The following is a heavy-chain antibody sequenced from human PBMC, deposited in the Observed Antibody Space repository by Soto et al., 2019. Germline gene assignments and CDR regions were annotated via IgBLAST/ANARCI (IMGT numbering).Heavy chain of an antibody. Sequence: EVQLLESGGGLVQPGGSLRLSCAASGFNFPNYAMSWVRQAPGKGLEWVSAISGSGDHIYYADSVKGHFTISRDNSKNTLFLQMNSLRDEDTAVYYCRPSVSSSPAFAYRIDVWGQGTRVTVSS. CDR3: RPSVSSSPAFAYRIDV. V-gene: IGHV3-23*01. D-gene: IGHD6-6*01. CDR2: ISGSGDHI. J-gene: IGHJ6*02. CDR1: GFNFPNYA.